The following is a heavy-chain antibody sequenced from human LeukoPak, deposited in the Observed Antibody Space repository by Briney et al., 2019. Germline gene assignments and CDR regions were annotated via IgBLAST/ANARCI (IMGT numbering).Heavy chain of an antibody. D-gene: IGHD5-12*01. CDR2: IRYDGSNE. CDR3: ARSAAAGRIVATFGY. V-gene: IGHV3-30*02. Sequence: GGSLRLSCAASGFTFSNGMHWVRQAPGKGLEWVSFIRYDGSNEYYADSVRGRFTISRDNSKNTLYLQMNSLRTEDTAVYYCARSAAAGRIVATFGYWGQGTLVTVSS. J-gene: IGHJ4*02. CDR1: GFTFSNG.